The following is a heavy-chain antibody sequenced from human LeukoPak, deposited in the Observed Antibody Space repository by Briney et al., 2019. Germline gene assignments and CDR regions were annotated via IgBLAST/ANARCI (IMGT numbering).Heavy chain of an antibody. CDR1: GGTFSSYA. V-gene: IGHV1-69*01. CDR3: ARVTVEGSEYSYGPQYYFDY. Sequence: ASVKVSCKASGGTFSSYAISWVRQAPGQGLEWMGEFIPIFGTANYAQKFQGRVTITADESTSTAYMELSSLRSEDTAVYYCARVTVEGSEYSYGPQYYFDYWGQGTLVTVSS. CDR2: FIPIFGTA. D-gene: IGHD5-18*01. J-gene: IGHJ4*02.